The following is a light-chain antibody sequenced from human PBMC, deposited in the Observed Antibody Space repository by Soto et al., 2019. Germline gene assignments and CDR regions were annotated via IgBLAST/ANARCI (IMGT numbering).Light chain of an antibody. CDR3: QHSNNWRWT. CDR1: QSVSSN. Sequence: MAQSSATLSVSPGERATLSCRASQSVSSNFAWYQQQPGQAPRLLIFGASTRATGIPARFSGSGSGTKFTLTISSLQSEDFAVYNSQHSNNWRWTFGQGTKAAIK. J-gene: IGKJ1*01. V-gene: IGKV3-15*01. CDR2: GAS.